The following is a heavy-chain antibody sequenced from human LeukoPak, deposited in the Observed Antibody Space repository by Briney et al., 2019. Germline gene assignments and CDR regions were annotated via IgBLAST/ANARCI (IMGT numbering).Heavy chain of an antibody. CDR1: GFTFSSYS. D-gene: IGHD1-26*01. CDR2: ISSSSSYI. CDR3: AREIWSFLQGSPTRDAFDI. V-gene: IGHV3-21*01. J-gene: IGHJ3*02. Sequence: GFLRLSCAASGFTFSSYSMNWVRQAPGKGLEWVSSISSSSSYIYYADSVKGRFTISRDNAKNSLYLQMNSLRAEDTAVYYCAREIWSFLQGSPTRDAFDIWGQGTMVTVSS.